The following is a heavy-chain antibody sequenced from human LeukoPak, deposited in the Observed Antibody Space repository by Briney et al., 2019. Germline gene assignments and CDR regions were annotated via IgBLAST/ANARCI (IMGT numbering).Heavy chain of an antibody. CDR2: IYYSGST. CDR3: ARAYYDILTGRRYYGMDV. Sequence: SETLSLTCTVSGGSISSGDYYWSWIRQPPGKGLEWIGYIYYSGSTYYNPSLKSRVTISVDTSKNQFSLKLSSVTAADTAVYYCARAYYDILTGRRYYGMDVWGQGTTVTVSS. D-gene: IGHD3-9*01. V-gene: IGHV4-30-4*02. J-gene: IGHJ6*02. CDR1: GGSISSGDYY.